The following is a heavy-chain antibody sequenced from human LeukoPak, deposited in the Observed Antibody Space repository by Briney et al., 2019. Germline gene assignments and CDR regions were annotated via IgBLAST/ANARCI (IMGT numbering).Heavy chain of an antibody. CDR2: IKRKIDGETT. CDR1: GFTFSDCW. Sequence: GGSLRLSGATSGFTFSDCWMSWVRQAPGKGLEWVGRIKRKIDGETTDYGAPVKGRFTISRDDSKNTLYLQMNSLQTEDTAVYYCVAGLGSSELDYWGQGTLVTVSS. CDR3: VAGLGSSELDY. D-gene: IGHD3-9*01. J-gene: IGHJ4*02. V-gene: IGHV3-15*01.